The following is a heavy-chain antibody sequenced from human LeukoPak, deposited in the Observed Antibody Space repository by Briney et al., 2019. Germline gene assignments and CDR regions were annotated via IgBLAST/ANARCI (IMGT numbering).Heavy chain of an antibody. CDR3: AKDPGGYCSSTSCYWAYGMDV. CDR1: GFTFSIYG. Sequence: GVLRLSCAASGFTFSIYGMHWVRQAPGKGLEWVSAISGSGGSTYYADSVKGRFTISRDNSRNTLYLQMNSLRAEDTAVYYCAKDPGGYCSSTSCYWAYGMDVWGQGTTVTVSS. V-gene: IGHV3-23*01. J-gene: IGHJ6*02. CDR2: ISGSGGST. D-gene: IGHD2-2*01.